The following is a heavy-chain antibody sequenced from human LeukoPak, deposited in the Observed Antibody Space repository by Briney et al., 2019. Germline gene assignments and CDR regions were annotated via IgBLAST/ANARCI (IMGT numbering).Heavy chain of an antibody. D-gene: IGHD3-3*01. CDR2: IYYSGST. V-gene: IGHV4-39*07. J-gene: IGHJ6*04. Sequence: SETLSLTCTVSGGSISSSSYYWGWIRQPPGKGLEWIGSIYYSGSTYYNPSLKSRVTISVDTSKNQFSLKLSSVTAEDTAVYYCARNYDFWSGYPMDVWGKGTTVTVSS. CDR3: ARNYDFWSGYPMDV. CDR1: GGSISSSSYY.